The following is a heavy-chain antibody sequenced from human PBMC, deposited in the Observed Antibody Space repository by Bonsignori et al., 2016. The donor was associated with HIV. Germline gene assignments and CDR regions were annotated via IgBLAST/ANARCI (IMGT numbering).Heavy chain of an antibody. J-gene: IGHJ4*02. CDR2: VGGSDDKT. Sequence: VRQAPGKGLEWVSSVGGSDDKTYYRDSVKGRFTISRDDSRNIVWLQMSSLRVEDTALYYCARDARGYGGTNFDSWGLGTLVTVSS. V-gene: IGHV3-23*01. CDR3: ARDARGYGGTNFDS. D-gene: IGHD4-23*01.